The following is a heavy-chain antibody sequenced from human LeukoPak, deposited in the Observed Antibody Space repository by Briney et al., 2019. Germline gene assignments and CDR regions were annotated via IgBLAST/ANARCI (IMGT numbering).Heavy chain of an antibody. J-gene: IGHJ4*02. V-gene: IGHV3-33*01. D-gene: IGHD2-21*02. CDR1: GFTFSNHG. Sequence: GGSLRLSCAASGFTFSNHGMHWVPQASGKGPEWVALIWYDGSNKYYGDSVKGRFTISRDNSKNTVYLQMNSLRAEDTGVYYCARDRLEAVTDDDYFDYWGQGTLVTVSS. CDR2: IWYDGSNK. CDR3: ARDRLEAVTDDDYFDY.